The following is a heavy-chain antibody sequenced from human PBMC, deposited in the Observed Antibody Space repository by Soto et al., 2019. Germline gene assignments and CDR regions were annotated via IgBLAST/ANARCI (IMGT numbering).Heavy chain of an antibody. J-gene: IGHJ6*02. Sequence: SETLSLTCAVSGDSISSYYCMWIRQPPGKGLESIGYLYYGRSANYNPSLKSRVTLSVDTSTNQCSLTLSSMTAADTAVYYCVRSGGNDVYYYMDVWGQAIMVTGSS. V-gene: IGHV4-59*01. CDR1: GDSISSYY. D-gene: IGHD1-1*01. CDR3: VRSGGNDVYYYMDV. CDR2: LYYGRSA.